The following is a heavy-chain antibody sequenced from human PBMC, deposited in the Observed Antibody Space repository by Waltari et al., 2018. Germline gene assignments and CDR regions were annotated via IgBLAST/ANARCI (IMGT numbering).Heavy chain of an antibody. D-gene: IGHD5-18*01. V-gene: IGHV1-3*01. CDR3: ARGHRLPFFDF. Sequence: QVQFVQSGAEVKKPGASVKVSCKASGYSFIAHAMHWVRQAPGQRPEWMGWINVGNGNTKYSQNFQGRVTITSDISASTAYLEVSSLRSEDTALYYCARGHRLPFFDFWGKGTLVTVSS. J-gene: IGHJ4*02. CDR1: GYSFIAHA. CDR2: INVGNGNT.